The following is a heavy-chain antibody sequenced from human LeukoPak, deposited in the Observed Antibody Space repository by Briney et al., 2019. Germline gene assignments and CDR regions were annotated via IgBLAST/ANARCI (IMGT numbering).Heavy chain of an antibody. CDR1: GFTFSRYD. J-gene: IGHJ4*02. V-gene: IGHV3-66*01. D-gene: IGHD1-26*01. CDR3: ASDSIVGATRGGGH. CDR2: IYSGGST. Sequence: GGSLRLSCAASGFTFSRYDMSWVRQAPGKGLEWVSVIYSGGSTYYADSVKGRFTISRDNSKNTLYLQMNSLRAEDTAVYYCASDSIVGATRGGGHWGQGTLVTVSS.